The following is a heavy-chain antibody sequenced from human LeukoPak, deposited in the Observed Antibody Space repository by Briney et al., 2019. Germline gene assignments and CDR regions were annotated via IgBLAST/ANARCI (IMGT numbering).Heavy chain of an antibody. CDR1: GFTFSDYY. CDR3: ARRHDKHRGLLRYFDRGNYYYYMDV. D-gene: IGHD3-9*01. J-gene: IGHJ6*03. V-gene: IGHV3-11*01. Sequence: TGGSLRLSCAASGFTFSDYYMSWIRQAPGKGLEWVSYISSSGSTIYYADSVKGRFTISRDNAKNSLYLQMNSLRAEDTAVYYCARRHDKHRGLLRYFDRGNYYYYMDVWGKGTTVTISS. CDR2: ISSSGSTI.